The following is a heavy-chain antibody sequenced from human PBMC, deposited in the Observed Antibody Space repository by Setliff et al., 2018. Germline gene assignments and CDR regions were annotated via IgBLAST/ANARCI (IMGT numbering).Heavy chain of an antibody. CDR3: VRDTDMISTTDAFDI. D-gene: IGHD3-22*01. J-gene: IGHJ3*02. V-gene: IGHV3-74*01. CDR1: GFTVNDNF. Sequence: PGGSLRLSCVVSGFTVNDNFMTWVRQSPGRGLEWVSLIYTGGSSTRYADSVTGRFTISRDNARNTMYLEMNSLRAEDTAVYYCVRDTDMISTTDAFDIWGQGTMVTVSS. CDR2: IYTGGSST.